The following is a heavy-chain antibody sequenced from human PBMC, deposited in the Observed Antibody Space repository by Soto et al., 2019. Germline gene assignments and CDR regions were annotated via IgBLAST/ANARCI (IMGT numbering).Heavy chain of an antibody. Sequence: SETLSLTCAVSGGSISSSNWWSWVRQPPGKGLEWIGEIHHGGSINYNSSFKSRLTISIDKSKNQFSLNLSSVTAADTAVYHCARANSAHGLYFDLWGQGTQVTVSS. CDR2: IHHGGSI. V-gene: IGHV4-4*02. D-gene: IGHD1-26*01. CDR3: ARANSAHGLYFDL. J-gene: IGHJ4*02. CDR1: GGSISSSNW.